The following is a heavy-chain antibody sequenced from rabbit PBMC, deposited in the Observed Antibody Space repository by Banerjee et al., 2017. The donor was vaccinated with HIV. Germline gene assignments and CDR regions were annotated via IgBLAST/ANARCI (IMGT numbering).Heavy chain of an antibody. Sequence: QEQLKETGGGLVQPGGSLTLSCKASGFSLSNNYVMCWVRQAPGKGLEWIACIYTGDGNTYYATWARGRFTISKTSSTTVTLQMTGLTAADTATYFCARDYGGTLNLWGPGTLVTVS. D-gene: IGHD4-2*01. V-gene: IGHV1S45*01. CDR2: IYTGDGNT. CDR1: GFSLSNNYV. J-gene: IGHJ4*01. CDR3: ARDYGGTLNL.